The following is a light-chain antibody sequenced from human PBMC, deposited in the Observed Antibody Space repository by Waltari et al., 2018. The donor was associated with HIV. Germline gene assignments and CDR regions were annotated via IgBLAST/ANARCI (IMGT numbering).Light chain of an antibody. CDR1: SLRSYY. CDR3: NSRDSSGLVV. Sequence: SSELTQDPAVSVALGQTVRITCQGDSLRSYYASWYQQKPGQAPVLVIYGKNNRPAGIPCRFSGSRSRNTASVTITGAQAEDEADYYCNSRDSSGLVVFGGGTKLTGL. V-gene: IGLV3-19*01. J-gene: IGLJ2*01. CDR2: GKN.